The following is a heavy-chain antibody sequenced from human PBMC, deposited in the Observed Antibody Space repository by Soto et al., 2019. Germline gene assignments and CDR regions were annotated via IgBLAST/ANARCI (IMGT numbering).Heavy chain of an antibody. Sequence: ASVKVSCKASGYTFTSYAMHWVRQAPGQRLEWMGWINAGNGNTKYSQNFQDRVTITRDTSASTAYMELSSLRSEDTAVYYCARIETGRVVTRPNWLDPWGQGTLVTSPQ. J-gene: IGHJ5*02. CDR2: INAGNGNT. CDR1: GYTFTSYA. V-gene: IGHV1-3*01. D-gene: IGHD2-21*02. CDR3: ARIETGRVVTRPNWLDP.